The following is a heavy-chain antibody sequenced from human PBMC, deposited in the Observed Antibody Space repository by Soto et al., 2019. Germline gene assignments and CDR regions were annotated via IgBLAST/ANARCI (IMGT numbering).Heavy chain of an antibody. J-gene: IGHJ4*02. CDR3: ARDLGQGNGPFDY. V-gene: IGHV3-33*01. CDR2: IWHDGGKK. D-gene: IGHD1-26*01. Sequence: QVQLVESGGGVVQPGRSLRLSSAASGFTFNTYGMHWVRQAPGKGLEWVAVIWHDGGKKYYADSAKGRFTISRDNSKNTLFLQMNSLRAEDTAVYYCARDLGQGNGPFDYWGQGTLVTVSS. CDR1: GFTFNTYG.